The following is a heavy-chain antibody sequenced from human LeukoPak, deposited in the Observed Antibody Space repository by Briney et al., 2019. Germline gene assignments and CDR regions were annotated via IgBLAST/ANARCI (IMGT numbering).Heavy chain of an antibody. Sequence: PGGSLRLSCAASGFTFDDYTVHWVRQAPGKGLEWVSLISWDGGSTYYADSVKGRFTISRDNSKNSLYLQMNSLRTEDTALYYCAKDMGYRREYCSSTSCYEGDYYGMDVWGQGTTVTVSS. CDR2: ISWDGGST. V-gene: IGHV3-43*01. D-gene: IGHD2-2*01. CDR3: AKDMGYRREYCSSTSCYEGDYYGMDV. CDR1: GFTFDDYT. J-gene: IGHJ6*02.